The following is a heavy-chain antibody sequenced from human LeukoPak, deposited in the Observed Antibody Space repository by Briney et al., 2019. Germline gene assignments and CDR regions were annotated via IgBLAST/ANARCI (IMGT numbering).Heavy chain of an antibody. CDR1: GGSSSSYY. CDR2: IYYSGST. Sequence: PSETLSLTCTVSGGSSSSYYWSWIRQPPGKGLEWIGYIYYSGSTNYNPSLKSRVTISVDTSKNQFSLKLSSVTAADTAVYYCARGSIAAAPVDYWGQGTLVTVSS. V-gene: IGHV4-59*01. J-gene: IGHJ4*02. CDR3: ARGSIAAAPVDY. D-gene: IGHD6-13*01.